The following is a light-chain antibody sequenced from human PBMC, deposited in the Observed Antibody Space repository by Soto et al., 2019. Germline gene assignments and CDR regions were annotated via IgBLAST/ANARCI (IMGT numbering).Light chain of an antibody. J-gene: IGKJ1*01. CDR3: QQSYSTPWT. CDR1: QSISSY. V-gene: IGKV1-39*01. CDR2: AAS. Sequence: IQMTQSPSSLSASVGDRVTITCRASQSISSYLNWYQQKPGKAPKLLIYAASSLQSGVPSRFSGSGSGPDFTLTISSLQPEDFATYYCQQSYSTPWTFGQGTKVDIK.